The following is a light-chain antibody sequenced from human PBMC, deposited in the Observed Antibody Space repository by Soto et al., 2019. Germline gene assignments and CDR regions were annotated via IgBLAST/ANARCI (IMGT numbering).Light chain of an antibody. V-gene: IGKV1-39*01. CDR2: ATS. J-gene: IGKJ2*01. CDR1: QSVNNN. CDR3: QQTYSAIHT. Sequence: DIQMTQSPSSLSAFVGDRVTITCRASQSVNNNFNWYQQKPGKAPTLLIYATSGLQSGVPSRFSGSGSGTDFTLTISSLQPEDFATYYCQQTYSAIHTFGQGTKLEIK.